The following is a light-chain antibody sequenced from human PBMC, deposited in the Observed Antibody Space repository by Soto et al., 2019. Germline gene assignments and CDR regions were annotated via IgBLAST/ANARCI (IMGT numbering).Light chain of an antibody. Sequence: QSALTQPRSVSGSPGQSVTISCTGTSSDVGDYNYVSWYQQYPGKAPKLVIYDVSKRPSGVPDRFSGSKSGNTASLTISGLQADDEAVCYFCSFPGSYAFLVFGAGTKLTVL. CDR1: SSDVGDYNY. CDR2: DVS. J-gene: IGLJ3*02. V-gene: IGLV2-11*01. CDR3: CSFPGSYAFLV.